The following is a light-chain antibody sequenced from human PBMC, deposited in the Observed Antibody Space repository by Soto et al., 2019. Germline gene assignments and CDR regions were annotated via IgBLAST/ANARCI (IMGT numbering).Light chain of an antibody. Sequence: IVLTQSPVTLSFAPGEIATLSCRASQSVSSSYLAWYQQKPGQAPRLLIYGASSRATGIPDRFSGSGSGTDFTLTISRLEPEDFAVYYCQQYGSSPQTFGQGTKVDIK. CDR2: GAS. CDR3: QQYGSSPQT. J-gene: IGKJ1*01. CDR1: QSVSSSY. V-gene: IGKV3-20*01.